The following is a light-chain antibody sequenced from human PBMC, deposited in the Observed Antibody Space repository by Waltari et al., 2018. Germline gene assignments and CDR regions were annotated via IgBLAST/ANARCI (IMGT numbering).Light chain of an antibody. J-gene: IGKJ4*01. Sequence: EIVMTQSPATLSVSPGERVTLSCRASQSLNSNLAWYQQRPGQAPRLLIYGTSTRAKGVPARFSGSESGTEFTLTISSLQSEDFAIYYCQQYNNWPPVTFGGGTKVEI. V-gene: IGKV3-15*01. CDR2: GTS. CDR1: QSLNSN. CDR3: QQYNNWPPVT.